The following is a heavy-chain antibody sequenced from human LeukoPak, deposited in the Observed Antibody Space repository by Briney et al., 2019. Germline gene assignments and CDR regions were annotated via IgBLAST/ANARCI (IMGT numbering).Heavy chain of an antibody. J-gene: IGHJ4*02. D-gene: IGHD6-25*01. CDR3: AGRAARFFDY. CDR1: GGSFSGYY. V-gene: IGHV4-34*12. CDR2: IFYSGSS. Sequence: PSETLSLTCAVYGGSFSGYYWSWIRQPPGKGLEWIGYIFYSGSSNYNASLRSRVAISVDTSKNQFSLKLTSVTAADTAVYYCAGRAARFFDYWGQGILVTVSS.